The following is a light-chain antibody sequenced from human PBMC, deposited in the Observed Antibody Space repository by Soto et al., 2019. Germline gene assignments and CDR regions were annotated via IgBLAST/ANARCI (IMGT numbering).Light chain of an antibody. CDR1: WSNIGSHP. V-gene: IGLV1-44*01. Sequence: QSVLTQPPSVSGTPGQRITVSCSGSWSNIGSHPVHWYQQLPGMAPKLLIFNKNLRPSGVPDRFSGSKSGTSASLAISGLQSEDEADYYCAVWDDSLSGPVFGGGTKLTVL. J-gene: IGLJ3*02. CDR3: AVWDDSLSGPV. CDR2: NKN.